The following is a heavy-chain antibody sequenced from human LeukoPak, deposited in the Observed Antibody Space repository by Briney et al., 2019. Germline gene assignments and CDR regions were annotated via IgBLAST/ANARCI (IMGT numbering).Heavy chain of an antibody. Sequence: GGPLRLSCAASGFTFSSYGMHWVRQAPGKGLEWVAFIRYDGSNKYYADSVKGRFTIYRDNSKNTLYLQMNSLRAEDTAVYYCAKDYSHLWFGELSHWGQGTLVTVSS. CDR3: AKDYSHLWFGELSH. CDR1: GFTFSSYG. V-gene: IGHV3-30*02. CDR2: IRYDGSNK. J-gene: IGHJ4*02. D-gene: IGHD3-10*01.